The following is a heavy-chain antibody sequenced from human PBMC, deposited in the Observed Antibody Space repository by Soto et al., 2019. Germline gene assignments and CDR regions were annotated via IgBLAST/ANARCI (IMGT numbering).Heavy chain of an antibody. CDR3: ERDVLWFDY. CDR1: GFTSSNYW. Sequence: GGSLRLSCAASGFTSSNYWMHWVRQAPGKGLVWVSRIKSDGSSTSYADSVKGRFTISRDNAKNTLDLQMHGLRAEDMAVYYCERDVLWFDYWGQGTLVTVSS. CDR2: IKSDGSST. J-gene: IGHJ4*02. V-gene: IGHV3-74*01. D-gene: IGHD2-2*01.